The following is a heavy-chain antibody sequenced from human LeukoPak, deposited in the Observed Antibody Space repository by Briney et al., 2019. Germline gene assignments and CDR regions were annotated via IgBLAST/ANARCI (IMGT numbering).Heavy chain of an antibody. J-gene: IGHJ4*02. CDR1: GGSISSYY. D-gene: IGHD3-22*01. Sequence: SETLSLTCTVSGGSISSYYWSWIRQPPGKGLEWIGYIYYSGSNNYNPSLKSRVTISVDTSKNQFSLKLSSVTAADTAVYYCASTYYFDDSGYSRFDYWGQGTLVTVSS. CDR3: ASTYYFDDSGYSRFDY. CDR2: IYYSGSN. V-gene: IGHV4-59*08.